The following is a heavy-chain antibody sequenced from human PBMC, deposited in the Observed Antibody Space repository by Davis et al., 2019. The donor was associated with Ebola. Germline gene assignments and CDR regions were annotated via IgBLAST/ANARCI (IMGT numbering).Heavy chain of an antibody. J-gene: IGHJ3*02. CDR2: ISSSSGYI. CDR1: GFTFSSYS. Sequence: GESLKISCAASGFTFSSYSMNWVRQAPGKGLEWVSSISSSSGYIYYADSLKGRFTISRDNAKNSLYLQMNSLRDEDTAVYYCARDRSITLDYYESTGYPNDAFDIWGQGTMVTVSS. D-gene: IGHD3-22*01. V-gene: IGHV3-21*01. CDR3: ARDRSITLDYYESTGYPNDAFDI.